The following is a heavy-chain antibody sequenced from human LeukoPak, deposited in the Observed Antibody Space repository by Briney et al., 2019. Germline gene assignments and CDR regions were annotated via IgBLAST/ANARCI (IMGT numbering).Heavy chain of an antibody. V-gene: IGHV3-23*01. CDR1: GFTFSSYA. CDR3: ANLVDSSSWYLSKGFDY. D-gene: IGHD6-13*01. J-gene: IGHJ4*02. CDR2: ISGSGGST. Sequence: GGSLRLSCAASGFTFSSYAMSWVRQAPGKGLEWVSAISGSGGSTYYADSVKGRFTISRDNSKNTLYLQMYSLRAEDTAVYYCANLVDSSSWYLSKGFDYWGQGTLVTVSS.